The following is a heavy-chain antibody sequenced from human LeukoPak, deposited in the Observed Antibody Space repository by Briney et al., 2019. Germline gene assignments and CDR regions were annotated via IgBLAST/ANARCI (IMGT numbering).Heavy chain of an antibody. D-gene: IGHD5-24*01. CDR3: AKDYSAYNYLADFDY. CDR1: GFTFRSYD. Sequence: GGSLRLSXAASGFTFRSYDMSWVRQAPGKGLEWVSAISASGGTYYADSVKGRFTISRDNSNNTLYLQMDSMRAEDTAVYYCAKDYSAYNYLADFDYWGQGTLVTVSS. J-gene: IGHJ4*02. CDR2: ISASGGT. V-gene: IGHV3-23*01.